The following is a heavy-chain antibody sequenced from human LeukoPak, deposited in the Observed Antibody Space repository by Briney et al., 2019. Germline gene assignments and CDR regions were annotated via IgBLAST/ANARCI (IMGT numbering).Heavy chain of an antibody. CDR1: GGSISSYY. D-gene: IGHD2-2*02. CDR2: IYTSGST. CDR3: ARDYCSSTSCYTSPSVD. V-gene: IGHV4-4*07. J-gene: IGHJ1*01. Sequence: SETLSLTCTVSGGSISSYYWSWIRQPAGKGLEWIGRIYTSGSTNYNPSLKSRVTMSVDTSKNQFSLKLSSVTAADTAVYYCARDYCSSTSCYTSPSVDWGQGPWSPSPQ.